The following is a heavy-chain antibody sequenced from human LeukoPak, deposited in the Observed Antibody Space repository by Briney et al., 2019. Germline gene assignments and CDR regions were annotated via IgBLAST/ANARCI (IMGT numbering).Heavy chain of an antibody. D-gene: IGHD2-2*01. CDR2: INHSGST. V-gene: IGHV4-34*01. CDR3: XXXXXXXXXXPAAQFDY. Sequence: SETLSLTCAVYGGSFSDYYWSWIRQPPGKGLEWIGEINHSGSTNYNPSLKSRVTISVDTSKNQFSLKLSSVTAADTALYYCXXXXXXXXXXPAAQFDYWGQGTLVTVSS. CDR1: GGSFSDYY. J-gene: IGHJ4*02.